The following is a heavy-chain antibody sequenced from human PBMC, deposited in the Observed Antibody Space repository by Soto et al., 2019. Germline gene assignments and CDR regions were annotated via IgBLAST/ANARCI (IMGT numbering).Heavy chain of an antibody. D-gene: IGHD7-27*01. CDR1: GFTFSIFA. J-gene: IGHJ4*02. Sequence: GGSLRLSCAASGFTFSIFAMSWVRQSPGKGLEWVSTISGSGGSTYYADAVKGRFTISRDNSMGTLYLQMKSLRVEDTAIYYCAKEVSLGSTVDLGYWGPGALVTVYS. CDR3: AKEVSLGSTVDLGY. V-gene: IGHV3-23*01. CDR2: ISGSGGST.